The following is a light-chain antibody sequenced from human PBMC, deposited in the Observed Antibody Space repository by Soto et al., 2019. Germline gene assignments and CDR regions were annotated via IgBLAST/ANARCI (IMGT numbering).Light chain of an antibody. CDR2: GAS. V-gene: IGKV3-20*01. CDR3: QQYGSSPWT. J-gene: IGKJ1*01. CDR1: QIVSSSY. Sequence: DIVLTQSPGTLYLSPGERATLSCRASQIVSSSYLAWYQQKPGQAPRLLIYGASSRATGIPDRFSGSGSGTDFTLTISRLEPEDFAVYYCQQYGSSPWTFGQGNKVDI.